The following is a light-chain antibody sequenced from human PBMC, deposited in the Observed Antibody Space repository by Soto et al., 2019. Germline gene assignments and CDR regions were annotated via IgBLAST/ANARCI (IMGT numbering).Light chain of an antibody. CDR2: WAT. Sequence: DIVMTQSPDSLAVSLGEMATINCQSNQSGFSHAKNRNHLSWYQHKPGQPPKLLIYWATTRGSGGPERFSGSCSGTDFTLTVSGLQAEDVAIYYCHQYFRSPLTFGGGTKVEIK. J-gene: IGKJ4*01. CDR1: QSGFSHAKNRNH. CDR3: HQYFRSPLT. V-gene: IGKV4-1*01.